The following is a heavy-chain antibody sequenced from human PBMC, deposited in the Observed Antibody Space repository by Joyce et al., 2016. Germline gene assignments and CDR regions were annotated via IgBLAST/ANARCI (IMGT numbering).Heavy chain of an antibody. Sequence: QVQLQESGPGLVKPSQTLSLTCTVSGGSISSGGYYWSWIRQHPGKGLEWIGYIHYSGSTYYNPSLKSRLNISVDTSKNQYSLKLSYVTAADTAVYYCARRSDSSEICEYWGQGTLVTVCS. CDR1: GGSISSGGYY. V-gene: IGHV4-31*03. CDR3: ARRSDSSEICEY. CDR2: IHYSGST. D-gene: IGHD2-15*01. J-gene: IGHJ4*02.